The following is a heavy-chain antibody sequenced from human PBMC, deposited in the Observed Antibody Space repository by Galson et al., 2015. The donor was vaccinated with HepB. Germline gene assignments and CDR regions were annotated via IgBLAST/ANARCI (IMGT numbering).Heavy chain of an antibody. J-gene: IGHJ4*02. V-gene: IGHV3-30*18. D-gene: IGHD3-3*01. CDR2: ISYDGSNK. CDR1: GFTFSSYG. Sequence: SLRLSCAASGFTFSSYGMHWVRQAPGKGLEWVAVISYDGSNKYYADSVKGRFTISRDNSMNTLYLQMNSLRAEDTAVYYCAKDEGDYDFWSGYYTRPHDWGQGTLVTVSS. CDR3: AKDEGDYDFWSGYYTRPHD.